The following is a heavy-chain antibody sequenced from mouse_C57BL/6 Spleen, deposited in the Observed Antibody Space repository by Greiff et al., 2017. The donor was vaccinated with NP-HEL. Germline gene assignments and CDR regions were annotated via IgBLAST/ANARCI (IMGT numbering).Heavy chain of an antibody. CDR2: FYPGSGSI. V-gene: IGHV1-62-2*01. CDR1: GYTFTEYT. CDR3: ARHEGNSYYFDY. J-gene: IGHJ2*01. Sequence: VQVVESGAELVKPGASVKLSCKASGYTFTEYTIHWVKQRSGQGLEWIGWFYPGSGSIKYNEKFKDKATLTADKSSSTVYMELSRLTSEDSAVYFCARHEGNSYYFDYWGQGTTLTVSS.